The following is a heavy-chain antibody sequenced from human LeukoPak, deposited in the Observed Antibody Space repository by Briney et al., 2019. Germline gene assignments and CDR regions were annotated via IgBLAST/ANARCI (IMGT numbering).Heavy chain of an antibody. CDR2: INQNGSDK. D-gene: IGHD1-1*01. CDR3: ARGGTRVSDY. Sequence: SLRPSCPASGLTVSAFWLSWVHKGPGRGPEWVANINQNGSDKYYVTSMKGRFTVSRDNANNSLYLQMDSLRDEDTAVYYCARGGTRVSDYWGQGTLVTVSS. V-gene: IGHV3-7*01. J-gene: IGHJ4*02. CDR1: GLTVSAFW.